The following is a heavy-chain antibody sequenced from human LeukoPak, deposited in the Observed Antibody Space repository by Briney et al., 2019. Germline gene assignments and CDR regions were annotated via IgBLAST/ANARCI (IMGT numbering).Heavy chain of an antibody. D-gene: IGHD6-13*01. V-gene: IGHV3-30*18. Sequence: GGSLRLSCAASGFTFSSYGMHWVRQAPGKGLEWVAVILYDGGNKYCADSAKGRFTISRDNSMNTLYLKMNSLRAEDTAVYYCAKDHDIAAADYYFDNWGQGTLVTVSS. J-gene: IGHJ4*02. CDR1: GFTFSSYG. CDR3: AKDHDIAAADYYFDN. CDR2: ILYDGGNK.